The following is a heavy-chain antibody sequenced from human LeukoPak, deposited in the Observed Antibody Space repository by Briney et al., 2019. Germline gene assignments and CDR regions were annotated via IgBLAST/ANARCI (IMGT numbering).Heavy chain of an antibody. CDR3: ARHVNSNGSPSDY. CDR2: IYFTGSH. CDR1: GDSVGSNY. D-gene: IGHD1-26*01. Sequence: SETLSLTCTVSGDSVGSNYWTWLRQPPGKGLEWIGFIYFTGSHNYSPSLKSRVTMSVDPSKNQFSLKLRSVTAADTAVYYCARHVNSNGSPSDYWGQGALVTVSS. V-gene: IGHV4-59*08. J-gene: IGHJ4*02.